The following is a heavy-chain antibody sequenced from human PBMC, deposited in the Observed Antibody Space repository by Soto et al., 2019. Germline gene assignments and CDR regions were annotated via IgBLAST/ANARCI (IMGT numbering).Heavy chain of an antibody. CDR2: IDWDEDR. J-gene: IGHJ4*02. CDR3: ARMRSDYDSSGLDY. Sequence: GSGPTLVNPTAPLTLTCTFSGFSLSTSGMRVSWIRQAPGKALEWLARIDWDEDRFYSTSLKTRLTISKDTSKNQVVLTMTKMDPVDTATYYCARMRSDYDSSGLDYGGQGILVTV. D-gene: IGHD3-22*01. CDR1: GFSLSTSGMR. V-gene: IGHV2-70*04.